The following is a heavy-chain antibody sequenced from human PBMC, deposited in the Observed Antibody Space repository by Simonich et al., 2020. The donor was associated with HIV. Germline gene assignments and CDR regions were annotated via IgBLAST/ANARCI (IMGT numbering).Heavy chain of an antibody. CDR2: INHSGST. CDR1: GGSFSGYY. D-gene: IGHD6-13*01. J-gene: IGHJ1*01. V-gene: IGHV4-34*01. CDR3: ARLTAGGLGEYFQH. Sequence: VQLQQWGAGLLKPSETLSLTCAVYGGSFSGYYWSWIRQPPGKGLGWIGEINHSGSTNYNPSRKSRVTISVDTSKNQFSLKLSSVTAADTAVYYCARLTAGGLGEYFQHWGQGTLVTVSS.